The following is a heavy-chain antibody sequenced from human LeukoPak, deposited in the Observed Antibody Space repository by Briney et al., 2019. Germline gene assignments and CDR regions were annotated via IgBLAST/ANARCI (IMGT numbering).Heavy chain of an antibody. V-gene: IGHV3-48*04. J-gene: IGHJ4*02. D-gene: IGHD1-26*01. CDR2: IGSSTI. CDR3: ASEHSGNYYRPFDY. Sequence: PGGSLRLSCAASGFTFSSYSMNWVRQAPGKGLEWVSYIGSSTIYYADSVKGRFTISRDNAKNSLYLQMNSLRAEDTAVYYCASEHSGNYYRPFDYWGQGTLVTVSS. CDR1: GFTFSSYS.